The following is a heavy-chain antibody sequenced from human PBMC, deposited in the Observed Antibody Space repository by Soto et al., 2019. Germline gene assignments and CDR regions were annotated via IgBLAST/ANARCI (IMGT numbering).Heavy chain of an antibody. CDR1: GFSFSDYY. V-gene: IGHV3-72*01. CDR2: TRNKASSYTT. Sequence: EVQLVESGGGLVQPGGSLRLSCAASGFSFSDYYINWVRQAPGKGLEWVGRTRNKASSYTTDYAAFVKGRFTISRDDSKNLIYLQMNSLKTEDAAVYYCARESSSSGRDYEYWGQGTLVTVSS. CDR3: ARESSSSGRDYEY. D-gene: IGHD3-22*01. J-gene: IGHJ4*02.